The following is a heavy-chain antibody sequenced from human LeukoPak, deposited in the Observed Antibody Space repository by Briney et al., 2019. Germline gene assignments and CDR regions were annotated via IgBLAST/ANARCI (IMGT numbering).Heavy chain of an antibody. CDR1: GVTFSSYA. CDR3: ASTLFGVAQLAWFYYYYMDV. D-gene: IGHD3-16*01. J-gene: IGHJ6*03. V-gene: IGHV3-23*01. Sequence: PGGSLRLTCAASGVTFSSYAMNWVRQAPGRGLEWVSAISGSAGTTYYADSVKGRFTISRDNSKNTLYLQMNILRAEDTAVYYCASTLFGVAQLAWFYYYYMDVWGKGTTVTVSS. CDR2: ISGSAGTT.